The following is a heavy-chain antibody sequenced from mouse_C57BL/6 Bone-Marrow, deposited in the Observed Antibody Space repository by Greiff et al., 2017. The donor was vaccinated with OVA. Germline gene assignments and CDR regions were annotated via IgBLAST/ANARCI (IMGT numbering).Heavy chain of an antibody. V-gene: IGHV1-7*01. CDR1: GYTFTSYW. CDR3: ARYHRAAY. CDR2: IHPSRGYT. Sequence: QVKLQQSGAELAKPGASVKLSCKASGYTFTSYWMHWVNQRPGQGLEWIGYIHPSRGYTKYNQQFKDQATLSADKSSRTAYMQRISLTYEDSAVYYCARYHRAAYWGQGTLVTVSA. J-gene: IGHJ3*01.